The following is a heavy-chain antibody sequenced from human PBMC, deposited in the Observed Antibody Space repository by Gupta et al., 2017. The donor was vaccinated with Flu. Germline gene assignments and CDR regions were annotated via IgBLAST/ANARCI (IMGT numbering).Heavy chain of an antibody. CDR3: VRDGLLNYYYAMDV. CDR1: GFTFSSND. CDR2: IGTAGDT. J-gene: IGHJ6*02. V-gene: IGHV3-13*04. Sequence: EVQLVESGGGLVQPGGSLRLSCAASGFTFSSNDMHWVRQVTGKGLEWVSAIGTAGDTYYSDYVKGRFTISRENAKNSWYLPMNSLTAGDTAVYYCVRDGLLNYYYAMDVWGQGTTVTVSS.